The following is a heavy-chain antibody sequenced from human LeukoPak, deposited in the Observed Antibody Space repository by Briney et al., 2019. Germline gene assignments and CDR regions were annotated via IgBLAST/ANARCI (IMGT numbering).Heavy chain of an antibody. CDR2: IRYDGSNK. CDR3: ARDPPDLEWSYYFDY. V-gene: IGHV3-30*02. Sequence: GGSLRLSCAASGFIFSSYGMHWVRQAPGKGLEWVAFIRYDGSNKYYADSVKGRFTISRDNSKNTLYLQMNSLRAEDTAVYYCARDPPDLEWSYYFDYWGQGTLVTVSS. D-gene: IGHD3-3*01. J-gene: IGHJ4*02. CDR1: GFIFSSYG.